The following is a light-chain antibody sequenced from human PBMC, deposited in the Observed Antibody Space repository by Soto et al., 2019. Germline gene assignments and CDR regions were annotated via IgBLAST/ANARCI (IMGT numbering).Light chain of an antibody. J-gene: IGKJ5*01. CDR1: QGIGDA. V-gene: IGKV1-17*01. Sequence: DIQMSQSPSSLSASVGDRVTITCRASQGIGDALGWYQQKPGKAPKRLIYAASTLQSGVPSRFSGSGSGTEFTLTISSLQPEDFATYYCQQTFSPPSITFGQGTRLDIK. CDR3: QQTFSPPSIT. CDR2: AAS.